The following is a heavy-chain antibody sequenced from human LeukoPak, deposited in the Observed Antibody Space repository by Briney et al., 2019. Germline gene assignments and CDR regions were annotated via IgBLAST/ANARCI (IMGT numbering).Heavy chain of an antibody. CDR2: MNPNSGNT. V-gene: IGHV1-8*01. Sequence: ASVKVSCKASGYTFTSYDINWVRQATGQGLEWMGWMNPNSGNTGYAQKFQGRVTMTRNTAISTAYMELSSLRSEDTAVYYCARARINYYDSSGYAFDIWGQGTMVTVSS. J-gene: IGHJ3*02. D-gene: IGHD3-22*01. CDR1: GYTFTSYD. CDR3: ARARINYYDSSGYAFDI.